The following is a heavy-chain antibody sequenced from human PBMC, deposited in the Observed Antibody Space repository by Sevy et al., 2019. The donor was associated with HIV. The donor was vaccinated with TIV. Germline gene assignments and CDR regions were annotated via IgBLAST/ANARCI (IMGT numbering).Heavy chain of an antibody. Sequence: GGSLRLSCAASGFTFSSYWMSWVRQAPGKGLEWVANIKQDGSEKYYVDSVKGRFTISRDNAKNSLYLQMNSLRAEDTAVYYCAREWGRGYDFWSGYYTAFDIWGQGTMVTVSS. CDR1: GFTFSSYW. V-gene: IGHV3-7*03. CDR3: AREWGRGYDFWSGYYTAFDI. D-gene: IGHD3-3*01. CDR2: IKQDGSEK. J-gene: IGHJ3*02.